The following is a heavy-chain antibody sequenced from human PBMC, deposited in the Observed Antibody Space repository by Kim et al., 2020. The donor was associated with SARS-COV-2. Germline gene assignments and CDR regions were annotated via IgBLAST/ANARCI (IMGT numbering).Heavy chain of an antibody. CDR2: ISAYNGNT. J-gene: IGHJ6*03. Sequence: ASVKVSCKASGYTFTSYGISWVRQAPGQGLEWMGWISAYNGNTNYAQKLQGRVTMTTDTSTSTAYMELRSLRSDDTAVYYCARDGYWRGGYSYGYWDYYYYYYMDVWGKGTTVTVSS. CDR3: ARDGYWRGGYSYGYWDYYYYYYMDV. CDR1: GYTFTSYG. D-gene: IGHD5-18*01. V-gene: IGHV1-18*01.